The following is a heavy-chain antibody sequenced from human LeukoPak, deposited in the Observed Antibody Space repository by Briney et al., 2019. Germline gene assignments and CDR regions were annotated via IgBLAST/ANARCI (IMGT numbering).Heavy chain of an antibody. CDR2: IIPILGIT. V-gene: IGHV1-69*04. D-gene: IGHD2-21*02. CDR3: ARDRNCGGDCYIDY. Sequence: SVKVSCKASGGTFSSYGISWVRQAPGQGLEWMGRIIPILGITDYAQKFQGRVTITADKSTRTAYMELNSLRSEETAVYYCARDRNCGGDCYIDYWGQGTLVTVSS. CDR1: GGTFSSYG. J-gene: IGHJ4*02.